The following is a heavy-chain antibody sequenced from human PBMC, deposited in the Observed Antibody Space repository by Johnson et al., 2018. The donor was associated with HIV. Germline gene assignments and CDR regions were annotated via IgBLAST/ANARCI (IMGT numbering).Heavy chain of an antibody. CDR1: GFTFSSYW. V-gene: IGHV3-7*03. Sequence: VQLVESGGGLVQPEGSLRLSCAASGFTFSSYWMSWLRQAPGKGLEWVANIKQDGSEKYYVDSLKGRFTIFRDNAKNSMYLQMDNLRIDAPAIYYCAKLKRMGDQDDAFDIWCQGTIVTVSS. J-gene: IGHJ3*02. CDR2: IKQDGSEK. CDR3: AKLKRMGDQDDAFDI. D-gene: IGHD2-2*01.